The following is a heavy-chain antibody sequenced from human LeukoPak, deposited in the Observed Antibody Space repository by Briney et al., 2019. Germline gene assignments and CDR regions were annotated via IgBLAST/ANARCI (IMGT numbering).Heavy chain of an antibody. CDR3: AKGMGRSWSHGY. J-gene: IGHJ4*02. CDR2: ISWNSGSI. Sequence: GGSLRLSCAASGFTFDDYAMHWVRQAPGKGLEWVSGISWNSGSIGYADSVKGRFTISRDNSKNTLYLQMNSLRAEDSAVYYCAKGMGRSWSHGYWGQGTLVTVSS. V-gene: IGHV3-9*01. D-gene: IGHD2-8*01. CDR1: GFTFDDYA.